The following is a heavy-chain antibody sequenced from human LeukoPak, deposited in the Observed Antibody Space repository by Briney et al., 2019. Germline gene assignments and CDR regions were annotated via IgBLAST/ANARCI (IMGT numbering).Heavy chain of an antibody. CDR3: ARGGDLRFLEWLLYGWFDP. V-gene: IGHV4-34*01. J-gene: IGHJ5*02. D-gene: IGHD3-3*01. CDR2: INHSGST. CDR1: GGSFSVYY. Sequence: SSETLSLTCAVYGGSFSVYYWSWIRQPPGKGLEWIGEINHSGSTNYNPSLKSRVTISVDTSKNQFSLKLSSVTAADTAVYYCARGGDLRFLEWLLYGWFDPWGQGTLVTVSS.